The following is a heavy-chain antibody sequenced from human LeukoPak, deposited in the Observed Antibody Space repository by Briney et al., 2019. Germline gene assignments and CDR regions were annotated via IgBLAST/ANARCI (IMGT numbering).Heavy chain of an antibody. CDR2: INSGGDT. D-gene: IGHD3-9*01. CDR3: AKDYDTTSVGLYTS. Sequence: GGSLRLSCAASGFILSNCAMSWVRQAPGKGLQWVSAINSGGDTYYADSATGRFTISRDSSKNTLYLQMNSLRAEDTAIYYCAKDYDTTSVGLYTSWGQGPLLTVSS. V-gene: IGHV3-23*01. J-gene: IGHJ1*01. CDR1: GFILSNCA.